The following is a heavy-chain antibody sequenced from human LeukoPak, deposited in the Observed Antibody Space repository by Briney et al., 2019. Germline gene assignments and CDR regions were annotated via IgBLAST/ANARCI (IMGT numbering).Heavy chain of an antibody. Sequence: GGSLRLSCAASGFTFSSYWMSWVRQAPGKGLEWVSNMNQDGSEKYYVDSVKGRFTISRDNAKNSLYLQMNNLRAEDSSVYYCARGGELLRPADYWGQGTLVTVSS. CDR1: GFTFSSYW. J-gene: IGHJ4*02. V-gene: IGHV3-7*01. CDR2: MNQDGSEK. CDR3: ARGGELLRPADY. D-gene: IGHD1-26*01.